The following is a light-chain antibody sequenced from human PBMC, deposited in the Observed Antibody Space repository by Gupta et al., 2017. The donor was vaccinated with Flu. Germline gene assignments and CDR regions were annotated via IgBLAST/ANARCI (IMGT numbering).Light chain of an antibody. CDR2: SVA. Sequence: EIVMSQSPLSLPVTPGESASISCRSSQSLLHSNGYTYLDWYLQKPGQSPQLLMYSVANRASGVPDRFCGSGSGTDFTLKISRVVAEDVGVYYCMQTLHTTWTFGQGTKVEIE. V-gene: IGKV2-28*01. CDR1: QSLLHSNGYTY. J-gene: IGKJ1*01. CDR3: MQTLHTTWT.